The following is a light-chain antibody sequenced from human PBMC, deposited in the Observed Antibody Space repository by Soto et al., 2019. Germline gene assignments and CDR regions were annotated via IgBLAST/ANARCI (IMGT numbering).Light chain of an antibody. CDR2: EVS. V-gene: IGLV2-8*01. CDR1: SSDVGGYNY. Sequence: QSALTQPPSASGSPGQSVTISCTGTSSDVGGYNYVSWYQQHPGKAPKLMIYEVSKRPSGVPDRFSGSKSGNTASLTVSGLQAEDEADYYCNSYADSNKVVFGSGTKLTVL. CDR3: NSYADSNKVV. J-gene: IGLJ1*01.